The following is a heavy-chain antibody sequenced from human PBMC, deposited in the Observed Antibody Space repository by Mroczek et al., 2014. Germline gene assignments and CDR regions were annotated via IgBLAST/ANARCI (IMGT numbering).Heavy chain of an antibody. D-gene: IGHD2-15*01. CDR1: GGSFSGYY. Sequence: QVQLVQSGAGLLKPSETLSLTCAVYGGSFSGYYWSWIRQPPGKGLEWIGEINHSGSTNYNPSLKSRVTISVDTSKNQFSLKLSSVTAADTAVYYCARGDIVVVVADHYYYYGMDVWGQGTTVTVSS. CDR3: ARGDIVVVVADHYYYYGMDV. J-gene: IGHJ6*02. V-gene: IGHV4-34*01. CDR2: INHSGST.